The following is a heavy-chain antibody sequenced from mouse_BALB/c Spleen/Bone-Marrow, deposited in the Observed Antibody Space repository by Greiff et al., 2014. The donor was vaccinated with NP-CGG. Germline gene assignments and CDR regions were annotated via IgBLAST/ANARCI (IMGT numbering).Heavy chain of an antibody. Sequence: EVQLQQSGGDLVKPGGSLKLSCAASGFTFSRYGMSWVRQTPDKRLEWVANISSGGSYTYYPDSVKGRFTISRDNAKNTLYLHMSSLESEDTAMYYCARQYGNLGVMDYWGQGTSVTVSS. D-gene: IGHD2-1*01. J-gene: IGHJ4*01. CDR1: GFTFSRYG. CDR3: ARQYGNLGVMDY. V-gene: IGHV5-6*01. CDR2: ISSGGSYT.